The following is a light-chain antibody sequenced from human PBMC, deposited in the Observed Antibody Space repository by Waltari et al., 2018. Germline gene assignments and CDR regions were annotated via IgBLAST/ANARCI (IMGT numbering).Light chain of an antibody. Sequence: EIVMTQSPATLSLSPGERATLSCRASQTVSNKLAWYQQKPGQGPRLLIYDVSNRATGIPDRFSGSGSGTEFTLTISSLEPEDVALYFCKQEYTAWTFGQGTQVEAK. CDR2: DVS. CDR1: QTVSNK. CDR3: KQEYTAWT. J-gene: IGKJ1*01. V-gene: IGKV3D-15*01.